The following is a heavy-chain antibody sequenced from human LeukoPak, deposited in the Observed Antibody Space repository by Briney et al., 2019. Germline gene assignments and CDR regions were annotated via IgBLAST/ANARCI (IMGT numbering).Heavy chain of an antibody. CDR1: GFTFSSYG. CDR3: ARDWFHAIGY. CDR2: IRSDGSDT. D-gene: IGHD2/OR15-2a*01. Sequence: PGGSLRLSCAASGFTFSSYGMSWVRQAPGKGLVWVSRIRSDGSDTRYAESVKGRFTISRDNAKNTLYLQMNSLRAEDTAVYYCARDWFHAIGYWGQGTLVTVSS. J-gene: IGHJ4*02. V-gene: IGHV3-74*01.